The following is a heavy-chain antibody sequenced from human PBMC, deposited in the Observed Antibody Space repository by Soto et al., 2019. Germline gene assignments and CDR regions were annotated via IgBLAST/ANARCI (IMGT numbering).Heavy chain of an antibody. D-gene: IGHD3-3*01. CDR3: ARGYEGHYDFWRFDP. CDR1: GYSFTSYD. CDR2: MNPNSGNT. J-gene: IGHJ5*02. Sequence: QVQLVQSGAEVKKPGASVKVSCKASGYSFTSYDINWVRQATGQGLEWTGWMNPNSGNTAYAQKFQGRVTMTRNTSISTAYLELSSLRSEDTAVYYCARGYEGHYDFWRFDPWGQGTLVTVSS. V-gene: IGHV1-8*01.